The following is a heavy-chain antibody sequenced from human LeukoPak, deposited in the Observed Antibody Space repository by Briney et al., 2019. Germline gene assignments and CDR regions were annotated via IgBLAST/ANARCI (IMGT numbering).Heavy chain of an antibody. J-gene: IGHJ3*02. CDR2: IYYSGST. CDR1: GGSISSYY. CDR3: ARHARGRTRRFAFDI. V-gene: IGHV4-59*08. D-gene: IGHD1/OR15-1a*01. Sequence: PSETLSLTCTASGGSISSYYWGWIRQPPGKGLEWIGYIYYSGSTNYNPSLKSRVTISVDTSKNQFSLKLSSVTAADTAVYYCARHARGRTRRFAFDIWGQGTMVTVSS.